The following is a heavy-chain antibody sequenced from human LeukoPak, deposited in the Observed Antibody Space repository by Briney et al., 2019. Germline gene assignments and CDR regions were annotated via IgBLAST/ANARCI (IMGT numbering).Heavy chain of an antibody. D-gene: IGHD6-19*01. J-gene: IGHJ5*02. V-gene: IGHV4-59*01. CDR3: ARDGGSGWRNWFDP. CDR1: GGSISSYY. CDR2: IYYSGST. Sequence: PSETLSLTCTVSGGSISSYYWSWIRQPPGKGLEWIGYIYYSGSTNHNPSLKSRVTISVDTSKNQFSLKLSSVTAADTAVYYCARDGGSGWRNWFDPWGQGTLVTVSS.